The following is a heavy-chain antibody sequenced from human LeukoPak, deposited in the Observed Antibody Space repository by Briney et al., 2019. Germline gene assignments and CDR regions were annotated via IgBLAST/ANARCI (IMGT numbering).Heavy chain of an antibody. CDR3: AKKFPGNDDHFDH. V-gene: IGHV3-30*18. J-gene: IGHJ4*02. Sequence: HPGGSLRLSCAASGFLFSLYGMVSVRQAPGKGLEWVAYMSCHGDRTHYGDSVRGRFTISRDNSENTLRLQMDSLRPEDTAIYYCAKKFPGNDDHFDHWGQGTLVTVSS. CDR2: MSCHGDRT. D-gene: IGHD4-23*01. CDR1: GFLFSLYG.